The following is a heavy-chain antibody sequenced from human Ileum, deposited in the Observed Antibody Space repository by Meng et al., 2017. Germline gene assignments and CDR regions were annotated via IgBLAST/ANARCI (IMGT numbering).Heavy chain of an antibody. CDR1: GFIFSNSW. D-gene: IGHD6-19*01. J-gene: IGHJ4*02. Sequence: GGSLRLSCKASGFIFSNSWMSWVRQAPGKGLEWLANIRRDGSEKYYLDSVKGRFTISRDNAENSLFLQMSSLTADDTAVYYCATSFDSAGNDWGQGTLVTVSS. V-gene: IGHV3-7*01. CDR3: ATSFDSAGND. CDR2: IRRDGSEK.